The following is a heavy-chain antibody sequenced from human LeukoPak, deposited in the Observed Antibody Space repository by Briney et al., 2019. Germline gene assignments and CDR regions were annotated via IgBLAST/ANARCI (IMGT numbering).Heavy chain of an antibody. Sequence: SETLSLTCTVSGVSISSGSYYWTWIRQPAGKGLEWIGRIYTTGSTNYNPSLKSRVTISVDTSKNQFSLKLSSVTAADTAVYYCAREETEGDSSGYAYYWGQGTLVTVSS. D-gene: IGHD3-22*01. CDR1: GVSISSGSYY. CDR2: IYTTGST. V-gene: IGHV4-61*02. CDR3: AREETEGDSSGYAYY. J-gene: IGHJ4*02.